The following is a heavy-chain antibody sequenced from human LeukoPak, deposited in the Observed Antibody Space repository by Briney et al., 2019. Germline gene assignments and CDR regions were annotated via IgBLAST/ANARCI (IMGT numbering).Heavy chain of an antibody. Sequence: PSETLSLTCTVSGGSISSGGYYWSWIRQHPGKGLEWIGYIYYSGSTYYNPSLKSRVTISVGTSKNQFSLKLSSVTAADTVVYYCARVGNYYDSSGYVDYWGQGTLVTVSS. CDR2: IYYSGST. CDR1: GGSISSGGYY. J-gene: IGHJ4*02. V-gene: IGHV4-31*03. CDR3: ARVGNYYDSSGYVDY. D-gene: IGHD3-22*01.